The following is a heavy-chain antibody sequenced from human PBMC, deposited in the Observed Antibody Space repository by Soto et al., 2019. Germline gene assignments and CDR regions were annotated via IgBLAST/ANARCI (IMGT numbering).Heavy chain of an antibody. Sequence: GASVKVSCKASGYTFTSYYMHWVRQAPGQGLEWMGIINPSGGSTSYARKFQGRVTMTRDTSTSTVYMELSSLRSEDTAVYYCARGQAPKPNLDAFDIWGQGTMVTVSS. CDR3: ARGQAPKPNLDAFDI. J-gene: IGHJ3*02. V-gene: IGHV1-46*03. CDR2: INPSGGST. CDR1: GYTFTSYY.